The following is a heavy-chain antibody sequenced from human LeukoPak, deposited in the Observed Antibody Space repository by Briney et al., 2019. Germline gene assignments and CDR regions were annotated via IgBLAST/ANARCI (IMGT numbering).Heavy chain of an antibody. D-gene: IGHD3-10*01. J-gene: IGHJ4*02. Sequence: GGSLRLSCAASGFTFSSYAMSWVRQAPGKGPEWVSAISGSGGSTYYADSVKGRFTISRDNSKNTLYLQVNSLRAEDTAVYYCAKASTYYYGSGSYYYVYWGQGTLVTVSS. V-gene: IGHV3-23*01. CDR1: GFTFSSYA. CDR3: AKASTYYYGSGSYYYVY. CDR2: ISGSGGST.